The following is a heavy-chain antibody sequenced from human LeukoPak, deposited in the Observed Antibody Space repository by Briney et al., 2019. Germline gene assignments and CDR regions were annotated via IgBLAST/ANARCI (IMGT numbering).Heavy chain of an antibody. V-gene: IGHV7-4-1*02. CDR2: INTNTGNP. J-gene: IGHJ3*02. CDR1: GYTFTTYV. D-gene: IGHD6-19*01. CDR3: ARDGHRSGWALAFAI. Sequence: ASVKASCKPSGYTFTTYVMNWVRQAPGQGLEWMGWINTNTGNPTYAQSFTGRFVFSLDPSVSTAYLQISSLEAEDTAVYYCARDGHRSGWALAFAIWGQGTMVTVSS.